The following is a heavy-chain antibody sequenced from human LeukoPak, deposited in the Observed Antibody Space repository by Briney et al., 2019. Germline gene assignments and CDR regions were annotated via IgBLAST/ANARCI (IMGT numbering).Heavy chain of an antibody. CDR3: ARAPVVGIVDY. Sequence: GGSLRLSCAASGFTVSSNYMSWVRQAPGKGLEWVSVIYSGGSTYYADSVKGRFTISRDNSKNTLYLQMNSLRAEDTAVYYCARAPVVGIVDYWGQGTLVTVSS. V-gene: IGHV3-53*01. D-gene: IGHD2-15*01. CDR1: GFTVSSNY. J-gene: IGHJ4*02. CDR2: IYSGGST.